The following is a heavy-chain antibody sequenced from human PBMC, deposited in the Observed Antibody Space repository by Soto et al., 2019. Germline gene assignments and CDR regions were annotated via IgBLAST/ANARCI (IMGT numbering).Heavy chain of an antibody. Sequence: VKLVESGGIGVQTGGSLRLSCAAAGFDFEDYAMHWVRQVPGKGLEWVSLTNSDGTDSYYVDSVKGRFTISRDNAKRTLYLQMDRLRPEDTALYFCAKSLYYYDSSPLDPWGQGTLVTVSS. CDR1: GFDFEDYA. D-gene: IGHD3-22*01. CDR3: AKSLYYYDSSPLDP. CDR2: TNSDGTDS. V-gene: IGHV3-43D*04. J-gene: IGHJ5*02.